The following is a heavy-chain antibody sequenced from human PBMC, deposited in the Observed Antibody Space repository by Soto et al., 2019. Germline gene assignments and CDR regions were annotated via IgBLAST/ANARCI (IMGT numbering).Heavy chain of an antibody. D-gene: IGHD6-13*01. J-gene: IGHJ4*02. CDR3: ARVGPGIAAAGLFDY. V-gene: IGHV1-69*12. CDR1: GGTFSGYA. Sequence: QVQLVQSGAEVKKPGSSVKVSCKASGGTFSGYAISWVRQAPGQGLEWMGGIIPIFGTANYAQKFQGRVTITADESTSTAYMELSSLRSEDTAVYYCARVGPGIAAAGLFDYWGQGTLVTVSS. CDR2: IIPIFGTA.